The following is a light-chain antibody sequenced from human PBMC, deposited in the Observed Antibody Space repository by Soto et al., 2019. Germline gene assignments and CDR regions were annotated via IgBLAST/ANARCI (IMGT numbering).Light chain of an antibody. CDR2: DTN. J-gene: IGLJ1*01. CDR1: TGAVTTGHW. Sequence: QTVVTQEPSLTVSPGGTVTLTCASSTGAVTTGHWPHWFQQKPGQTPRTLIYDTNNRHSWTPARFSGSLLGGKAALTLSDAQPEDEADYYCLLIYENVGVLFGAGTKLTVL. V-gene: IGLV7-46*01. CDR3: LLIYENVGVL.